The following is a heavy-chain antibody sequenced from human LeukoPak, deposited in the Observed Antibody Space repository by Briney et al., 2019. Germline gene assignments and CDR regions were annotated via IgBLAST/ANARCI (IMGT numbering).Heavy chain of an antibody. CDR3: ARVRGYQLPTRFHYYYYMDV. V-gene: IGHV1-8*01. D-gene: IGHD2-2*01. CDR1: GYTFTSYD. Sequence: ASVKVSCKASGYTFTSYDINWVRQATGQGLEWMGWMNPNSGNTGYAQKFQGRVTMTRNTSISTAYMELSSLRSEDTAVYYCARVRGYQLPTRFHYYYYMDVWGKGTTVTVSS. J-gene: IGHJ6*03. CDR2: MNPNSGNT.